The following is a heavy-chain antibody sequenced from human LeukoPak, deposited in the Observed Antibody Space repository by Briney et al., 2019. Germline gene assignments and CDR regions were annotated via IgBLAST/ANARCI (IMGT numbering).Heavy chain of an antibody. J-gene: IGHJ5*02. D-gene: IGHD3-22*01. CDR1: GGSFSSYY. CDR2: IYYSGST. Sequence: SETLSLTCAVYGGSFSSYYWSWIRQPPGKGLEWIGYIYYSGSTNYNPSLKSRVTISVDTSKNQFSLKLSSVTAADTAVYYCARDDYYYDSSGYYVSWFDPWGQGTLVTVSS. V-gene: IGHV4-59*01. CDR3: ARDDYYYDSSGYYVSWFDP.